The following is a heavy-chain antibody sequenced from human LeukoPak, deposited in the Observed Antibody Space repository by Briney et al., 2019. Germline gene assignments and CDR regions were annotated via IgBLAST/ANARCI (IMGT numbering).Heavy chain of an antibody. CDR1: GGSISSSSYY. V-gene: IGHV4-39*01. CDR2: IYYSGST. J-gene: IGHJ4*02. CDR3: ASSRYYYGSGSYYYFDY. Sequence: SETLSLTCTVSGGSISSSSYYWGWIRQPPGKGLEWIGSIYYSGSTYYNPSLKSRVTISVDTSKNQFSLKLSSVTAADTAVYYCASSRYYYGSGSYYYFDYWGQGTLVTVSS. D-gene: IGHD3-10*01.